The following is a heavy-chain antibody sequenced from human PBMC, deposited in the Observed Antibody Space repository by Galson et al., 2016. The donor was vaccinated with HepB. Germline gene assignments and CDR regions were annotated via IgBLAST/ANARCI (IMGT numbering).Heavy chain of an antibody. CDR1: GYDFSTYW. Sequence: QSGAEVKKPGESLKISCKGSGYDFSTYWIGWVRQMPGKGLAWMGTIYPGDSATRYSPSFQGQVTISVDKSIRTAYLQWRRLKASGSAMYFCARRTDGYSYGVGLTSWFDPWGQGTLVTVSS. CDR3: ARRTDGYSYGVGLTSWFDP. D-gene: IGHD5-12*01. CDR2: IYPGDSAT. V-gene: IGHV5-51*01. J-gene: IGHJ5*02.